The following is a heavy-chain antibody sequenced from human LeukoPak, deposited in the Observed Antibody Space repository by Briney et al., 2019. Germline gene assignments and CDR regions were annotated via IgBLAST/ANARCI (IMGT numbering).Heavy chain of an antibody. D-gene: IGHD3-3*01. Sequence: ASVKVSCKASGYSLTTYYIHWVRQAPGQGLEWMGIINPSGGSTSYAQKFQGRVTMTRDTSTSTVSMELSSLRSEDTAVYYCARERSGRGYDFWSGYSYYYYMDVWGKGTTVTVSS. CDR1: GYSLTTYY. CDR3: ARERSGRGYDFWSGYSYYYYMDV. V-gene: IGHV1-46*01. J-gene: IGHJ6*03. CDR2: INPSGGST.